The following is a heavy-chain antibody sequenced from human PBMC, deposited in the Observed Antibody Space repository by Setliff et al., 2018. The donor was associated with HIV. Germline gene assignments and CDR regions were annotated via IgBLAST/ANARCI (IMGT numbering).Heavy chain of an antibody. CDR2: VTPILHTT. Sequence: SVKVSCKHSGYTFTTYGLSWVQQAPGQGLEWMGGVTPILHTTNYAQNFQGRVTITTDESTSTAYMELSSLRSEDTAVYYCASGSGYCKNGVCYIGVHRTPDKYYFDSWGQGALVTVSS. CDR1: GYTFTTYG. D-gene: IGHD2-8*01. CDR3: ASGSGYCKNGVCYIGVHRTPDKYYFDS. J-gene: IGHJ4*02. V-gene: IGHV1-69*05.